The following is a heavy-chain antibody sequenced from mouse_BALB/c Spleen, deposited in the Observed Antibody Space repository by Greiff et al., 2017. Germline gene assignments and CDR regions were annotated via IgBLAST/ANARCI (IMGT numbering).Heavy chain of an antibody. CDR3: ARQGGGYFDV. J-gene: IGHJ1*01. CDR2: ISSGGSYT. CDR1: GFTFSSYA. Sequence: EVKLMESGGGLVKPGGSLKLSCAASGFTFSSYAMSWVRQTPEKRLEWVATISSGGSYTYYPDSVKGRFTISRDNAKNTLYLQMSSLKSEDTAMYYCARQGGGYFDVWGAGTTVTVSS. V-gene: IGHV5-9-3*01.